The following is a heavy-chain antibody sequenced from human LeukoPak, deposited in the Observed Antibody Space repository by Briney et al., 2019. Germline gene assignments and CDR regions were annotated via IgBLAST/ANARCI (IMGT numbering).Heavy chain of an antibody. D-gene: IGHD2-21*02. CDR1: GGSISSGGYY. CDR2: IYYSGST. J-gene: IGHJ1*01. CDR3: ARDPAKCGGDCYSV. Sequence: SQTLSLTCTVSGGSISSGGYYWSWIRQHPGKGLEWIGYIYYSGSTYYNPSLKSRVTISVDTSKNQFSLKLSSVSAADTAVYYCARDPAKCGGDCYSVWGQGTLVTVSS. V-gene: IGHV4-31*03.